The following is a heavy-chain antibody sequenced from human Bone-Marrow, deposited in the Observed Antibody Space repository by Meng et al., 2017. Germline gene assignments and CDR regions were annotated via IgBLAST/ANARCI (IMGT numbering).Heavy chain of an antibody. J-gene: IGHJ4*02. D-gene: IGHD3-3*01. Sequence: QGELVQSGAGVKKPGASVKVSCKASGYTFTGYYMHWVRQAPGQGLEWMGRINPNSGGTNYAQKFQGRVTMTRDTSISTAYMELSRLRSDDTAVYYCASLAIFGVVIRDYWGQGTLVTVSS. CDR3: ASLAIFGVVIRDY. V-gene: IGHV1-2*06. CDR2: INPNSGGT. CDR1: GYTFTGYY.